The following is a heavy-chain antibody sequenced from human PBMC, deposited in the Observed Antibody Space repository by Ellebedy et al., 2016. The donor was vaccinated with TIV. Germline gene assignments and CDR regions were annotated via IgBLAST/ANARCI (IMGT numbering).Heavy chain of an antibody. CDR3: ARAKGADSCYDYMLEN. V-gene: IGHV3-30*03. CDR1: GFTFRNYG. Sequence: GESLKISCAASGFTFRNYGMHWVRQAPGKGLEWVAVISNDEKNTHYADSVKGRFTISRDNSKNTLFLQMNSLRVEDTAIYYCARAKGADSCYDYMLENWGQGTLVTVSS. D-gene: IGHD5-12*01. J-gene: IGHJ4*02. CDR2: ISNDEKNT.